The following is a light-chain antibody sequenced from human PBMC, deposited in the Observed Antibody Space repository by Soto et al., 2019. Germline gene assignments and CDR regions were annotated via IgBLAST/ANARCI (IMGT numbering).Light chain of an antibody. CDR1: QSVSRTS. V-gene: IGKV3D-20*02. J-gene: IGKJ5*01. CDR3: QQRTNWPLTT. Sequence: EIVLTQSPGTLSLSIGERTTLSCRASQSVSRTSLSWYQQKPGQAPRLLIYDASNRATGIPARFSGSGSGTDFTLTIRSLEPEDFAIYYCQQRTNWPLTTFGHGTRLEIK. CDR2: DAS.